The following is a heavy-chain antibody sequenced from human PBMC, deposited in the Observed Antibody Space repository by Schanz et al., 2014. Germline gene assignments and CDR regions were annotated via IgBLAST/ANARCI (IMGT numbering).Heavy chain of an antibody. D-gene: IGHD3-22*01. V-gene: IGHV3-48*01. Sequence: EVQLVESGGGLAQPGGSLRLSCAASGITFSGYSMNWVRQAPGKGLEWVSYISGSSSTKYYADSVKGRFTISRDNGKNLLFLQRNSVRAEDTALYFCAKDYESDLSSPRHDAFDVWGQGTVVTVSS. CDR1: GITFSGYS. CDR2: ISGSSSTK. J-gene: IGHJ3*01. CDR3: AKDYESDLSSPRHDAFDV.